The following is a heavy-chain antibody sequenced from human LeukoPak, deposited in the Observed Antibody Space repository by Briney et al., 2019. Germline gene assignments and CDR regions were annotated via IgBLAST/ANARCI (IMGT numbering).Heavy chain of an antibody. J-gene: IGHJ4*02. V-gene: IGHV1-2*02. CDR3: ARDYYDSSGYPGGNDH. Sequence: ASVKVSCKASGYTFTGYYMHWVRQAPGQGLEWMGWINPNSGGTNYAQKFQGRVTMTRDTSISTAYMELSRLRSDDTAVYYCARDYYDSSGYPGGNDHWGQGTLVTVSS. CDR2: INPNSGGT. CDR1: GYTFTGYY. D-gene: IGHD3-22*01.